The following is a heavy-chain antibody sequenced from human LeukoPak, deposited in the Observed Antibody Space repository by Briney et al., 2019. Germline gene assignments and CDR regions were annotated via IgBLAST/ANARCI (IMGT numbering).Heavy chain of an antibody. J-gene: IGHJ2*01. CDR2: MNPNSGNT. Sequence: ASVKVSCKASGYTFTSYDINWVRQATGQGLEWMGWMNPNSGNTGYAQKFQGRVTMTRNTSISTAYMELSSLRSEDTAVYYCARYRNIVGATFRYFDLWGRGTLVTVSS. V-gene: IGHV1-8*01. D-gene: IGHD1-26*01. CDR1: GYTFTSYD. CDR3: ARYRNIVGATFRYFDL.